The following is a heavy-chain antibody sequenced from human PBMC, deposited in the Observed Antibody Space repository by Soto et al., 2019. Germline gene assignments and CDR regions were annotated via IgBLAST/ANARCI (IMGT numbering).Heavy chain of an antibody. Sequence: QVQLVQSGAEVKKPGASVKVSCKASGYTFTGYYMHWVRQAPGQGLEWMGWINPNSGGTNYAQKFQGWVTMTRDTSISTAYMELSSLGSDDTAVYYCAREVVGGSYYSSYYYYGMDVWGQGTTVTVSS. V-gene: IGHV1-2*04. D-gene: IGHD2-15*01. CDR3: AREVVGGSYYSSYYYYGMDV. CDR2: INPNSGGT. CDR1: GYTFTGYY. J-gene: IGHJ6*02.